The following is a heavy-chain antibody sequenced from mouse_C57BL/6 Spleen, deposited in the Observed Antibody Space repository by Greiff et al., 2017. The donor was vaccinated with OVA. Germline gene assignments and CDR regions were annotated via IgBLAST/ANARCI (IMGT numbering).Heavy chain of an antibody. CDR2: INPSNGGT. D-gene: IGHD3-3*01. Sequence: QVHVKQPGAELVKPGASVKLSCKASGYTFTSYWMHWVKQRPGRGLEWIGNINPSNGGTNYNEKFKSKATLTVDKSSSTAYMQLSSLTSEDSAVYYCARGDGLYAMDYWGQGTSVTVSS. CDR1: GYTFTSYW. J-gene: IGHJ4*01. V-gene: IGHV1-53*01. CDR3: ARGDGLYAMDY.